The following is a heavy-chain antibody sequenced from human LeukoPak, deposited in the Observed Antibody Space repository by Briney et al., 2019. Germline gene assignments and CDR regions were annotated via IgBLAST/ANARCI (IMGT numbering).Heavy chain of an antibody. V-gene: IGHV3-30-3*01. CDR1: GFTFSSYE. J-gene: IGHJ4*02. Sequence: GGSLRLSCAASGFTFSSYEMNWVRQGPGKGLEWVAVISYDGSNKYYADSVKGRFTISRDNSKNTLYLQMSSLSAEDTAVYYCARTTTPHYYGSGSYALGYWGQGTLVTVPS. CDR3: ARTTTPHYYGSGSYALGY. CDR2: ISYDGSNK. D-gene: IGHD3-10*01.